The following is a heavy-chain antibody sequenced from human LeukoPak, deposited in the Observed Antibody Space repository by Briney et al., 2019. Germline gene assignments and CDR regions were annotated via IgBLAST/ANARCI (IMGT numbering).Heavy chain of an antibody. J-gene: IGHJ5*02. CDR1: GGSVSSSSYY. CDR3: ARRHDYYYGSGSHNNWFDP. Sequence: SETLSLTCTVSGGSVSSSSYYWGWIRQPPGKGLEWIGSIYYSGSTNYNPSLKSRVNILVDTSKKQFSLKVSSVTAADTAVYYCARRHDYYYGSGSHNNWFDPWGQGSLVTVSS. D-gene: IGHD3-10*01. CDR2: IYYSGST. V-gene: IGHV4-39*07.